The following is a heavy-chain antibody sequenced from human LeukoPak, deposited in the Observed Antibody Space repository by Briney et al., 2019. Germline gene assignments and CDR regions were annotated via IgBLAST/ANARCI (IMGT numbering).Heavy chain of an antibody. Sequence: GASVKVSCKASGGTFSSYAISWVRQATGQGLEWMGWMNPNSGNTGYAQKFQGRVTMTRNTSISTAYMELSSLRSEDTAVYYCARVIAGIDAFDIWGQGTMVTVSS. D-gene: IGHD6-13*01. J-gene: IGHJ3*02. CDR3: ARVIAGIDAFDI. CDR1: GGTFSSYA. CDR2: MNPNSGNT. V-gene: IGHV1-8*02.